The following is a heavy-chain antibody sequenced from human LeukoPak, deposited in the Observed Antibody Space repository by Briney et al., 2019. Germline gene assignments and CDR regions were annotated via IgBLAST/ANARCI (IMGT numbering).Heavy chain of an antibody. V-gene: IGHV3-21*01. CDR1: GFTFSSYS. J-gene: IGHJ4*02. D-gene: IGHD1-26*01. CDR2: ITSTSTYI. Sequence: GGPLRLSCAASGFTFSSYSMNWVRQAPGKAPEWVSSITSTSTYIFYADSVKGRFTISRDNAKNSLFLQMNSLRAEDTAVYYCARGELVGTTTGVDYWGQGTLVTVSS. CDR3: ARGELVGTTTGVDY.